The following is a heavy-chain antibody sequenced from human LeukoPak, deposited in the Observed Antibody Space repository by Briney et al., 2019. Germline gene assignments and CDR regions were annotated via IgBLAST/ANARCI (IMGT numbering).Heavy chain of an antibody. J-gene: IGHJ4*02. D-gene: IGHD3/OR15-3a*01. CDR3: ARSHSVWTSFDY. CDR2: IYYSGST. CDR1: VGSISSYY. V-gene: IGHV4-59*01. Sequence: PSEPLSLTCTVSVGSISSYYWSWIRQPPGKGLEWIGYIYYSGSTNYNPSLKSRVTISVDTSKNQFSLKLSSVTAADTAVYYCARSHSVWTSFDYWGQGTLVTVSS.